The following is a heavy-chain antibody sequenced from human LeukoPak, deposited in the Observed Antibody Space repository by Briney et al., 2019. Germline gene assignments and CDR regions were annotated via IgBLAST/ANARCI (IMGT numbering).Heavy chain of an antibody. J-gene: IGHJ4*02. D-gene: IGHD3-9*01. CDR3: ASLWNYDILTGYYPFDY. CDR1: GGSISSYY. CDR2: ISGSGGST. Sequence: ETLSLTCTVSGGSISSYYWSWIRQPPGKGLEWVSAISGSGGSTYYADSVKGRFTISRDNSKNTLYLQMNSLRAEDTAVYYCASLWNYDILTGYYPFDYWGQGTLVTVSS. V-gene: IGHV3-23*01.